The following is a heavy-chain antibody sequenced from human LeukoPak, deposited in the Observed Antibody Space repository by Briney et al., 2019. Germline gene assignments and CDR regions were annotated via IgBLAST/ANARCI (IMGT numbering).Heavy chain of an antibody. J-gene: IGHJ3*02. Sequence: SETLSLTCTVSGGSISSSSYYWGWIRQPPGKGLEWIGSIYYSGSTYYNPSLKSRVTISVDTSKNQFSLKLSSVTAADTAVYYCAGDGSVVVVTAIPDDAFDIWGQGTMVTVSS. CDR3: AGDGSVVVVTAIPDDAFDI. D-gene: IGHD2-21*02. V-gene: IGHV4-39*07. CDR2: IYYSGST. CDR1: GGSISSSSYY.